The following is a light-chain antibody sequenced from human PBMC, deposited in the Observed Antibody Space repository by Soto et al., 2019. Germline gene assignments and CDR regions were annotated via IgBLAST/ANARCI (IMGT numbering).Light chain of an antibody. J-gene: IGKJ2*02. CDR2: GAS. CDR1: QSVSSN. Sequence: EIVKTQPPATLSVSPGERATLSCRASQSVSSNLAWYQQKPGQAPRLLIYGASTRATGIPARFSGSGSGTEFTLTISSLQSEDFAVYYCQQCNNWPPGTFGQGTKLEIK. V-gene: IGKV3-15*01. CDR3: QQCNNWPPGT.